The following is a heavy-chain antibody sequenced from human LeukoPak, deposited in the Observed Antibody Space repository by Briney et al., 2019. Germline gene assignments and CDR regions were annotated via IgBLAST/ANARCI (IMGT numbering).Heavy chain of an antibody. CDR3: ARAIKWELGSDY. V-gene: IGHV1-8*01. D-gene: IGHD1-26*01. CDR1: GYTFTSCD. J-gene: IGHJ4*02. Sequence: ASVKVSCKASGYTFTSCDINWVRQATGQGLEWMGWMNPNSGNTGYAQKFQGRVTMTRNTSISTAYMELSSPRSEDTAVYYCARAIKWELGSDYWGQGTLVTVSS. CDR2: MNPNSGNT.